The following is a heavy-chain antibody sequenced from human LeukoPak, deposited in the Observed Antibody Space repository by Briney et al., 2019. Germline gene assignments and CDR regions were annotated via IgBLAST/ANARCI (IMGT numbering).Heavy chain of an antibody. Sequence: SGGSLRLSCAASGFTFSSYWMTWVRQAPGKGLEWVANINEDGSEKYYVDSVKGRFTISRDNAKNSLYLQMNSLRAEDTAAYYCARIWDAFDIWGQGTMVTVSS. V-gene: IGHV3-7*04. CDR2: INEDGSEK. CDR3: ARIWDAFDI. CDR1: GFTFSSYW. J-gene: IGHJ3*02.